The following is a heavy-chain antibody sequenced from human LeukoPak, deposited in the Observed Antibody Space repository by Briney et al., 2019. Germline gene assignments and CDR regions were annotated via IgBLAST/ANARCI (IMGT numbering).Heavy chain of an antibody. D-gene: IGHD3-10*01. Sequence: PGGSLRLSCAASGFSFSSYSMNWVRQAPGKGLEWVSSISGSSTYTYYADSMKGRFTISRDNAKNSLYLQMNSLRAEDTAVYYCARPRGGFGELPLGYFDYWGQGTLVTVSS. V-gene: IGHV3-21*01. J-gene: IGHJ4*02. CDR1: GFSFSSYS. CDR3: ARPRGGFGELPLGYFDY. CDR2: ISGSSTYT.